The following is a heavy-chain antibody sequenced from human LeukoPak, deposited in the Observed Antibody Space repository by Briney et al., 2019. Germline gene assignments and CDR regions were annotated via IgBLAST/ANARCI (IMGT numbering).Heavy chain of an antibody. J-gene: IGHJ4*02. CDR3: ATTVDIVYYFDY. CDR1: GFTFSDYY. D-gene: IGHD5-12*01. CDR2: ISSSGSTI. Sequence: GGSPRLSCAASGFTFSDYYMSWIRQAPGKGLEWVSYISSSGSTIYYADSVKGRFTISRDNAKNSLYLQMNSLRAEDTAVYYCATTVDIVYYFDYWGQGTLVTVSS. V-gene: IGHV3-11*01.